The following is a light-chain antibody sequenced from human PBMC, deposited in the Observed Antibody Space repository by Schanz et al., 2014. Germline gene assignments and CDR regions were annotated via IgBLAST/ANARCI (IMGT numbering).Light chain of an antibody. CDR1: SSDVGAYNY. CDR2: DVT. J-gene: IGLJ1*01. Sequence: QSALTQPPSASGSPGQSVTISCTGTSSDVGAYNYVSWYQHHPGKAPKLLIYDVTKRPSGVPDRFSGSKSGNTASLTVSGLQAEDEADYYCSSNGGVNIYVFGTGTKLTVL. CDR3: SSNGGVNIYV. V-gene: IGLV2-8*01.